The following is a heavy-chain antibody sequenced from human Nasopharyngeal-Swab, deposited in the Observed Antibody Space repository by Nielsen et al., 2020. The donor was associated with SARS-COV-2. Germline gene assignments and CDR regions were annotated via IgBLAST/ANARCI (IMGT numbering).Heavy chain of an antibody. V-gene: IGHV1-69*06. D-gene: IGHD6-25*01. CDR2: IIPAFDAI. CDR3: ARLGIAAADIDS. J-gene: IGHJ4*02. Sequence: GRQAPGQGLEWMGAIIPAFDAIQYAQKFQGRVTISSDKPTTTAYLELRSLISEDTALYYCARLGIAAADIDSWGQGTQVTVSS.